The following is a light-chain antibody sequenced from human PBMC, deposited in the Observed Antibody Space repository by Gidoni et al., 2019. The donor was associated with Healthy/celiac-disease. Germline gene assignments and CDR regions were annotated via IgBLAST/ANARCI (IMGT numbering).Light chain of an antibody. J-gene: IGLJ3*02. CDR3: QVWDSSSDSWV. V-gene: IGLV3-21*02. Sequence: SYVLTQPPSVSVAPGQTARITCGGNNMGSKSVHWYQQKPGQAPVLVVYDASDRPSGIPERFSGSNSGNTATLTSSRVEAGDEADYYCQVWDSSSDSWVFGGGTKLTVL. CDR2: DAS. CDR1: NMGSKS.